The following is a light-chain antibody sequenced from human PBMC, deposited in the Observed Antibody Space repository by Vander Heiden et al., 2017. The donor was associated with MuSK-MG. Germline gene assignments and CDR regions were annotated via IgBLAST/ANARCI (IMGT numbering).Light chain of an antibody. J-gene: IGLJ1*01. CDR2: EVS. Sequence: GQSITIPCTGTSSNVGSYSLVSWYQQHPGKAPKLMIHEVSKRPSGVSNRFSGSKSGNTASLTISGLQAEDEADYYCCSYAGSSTYVFGSGTKVTVL. V-gene: IGLV2-23*02. CDR3: CSYAGSSTYV. CDR1: SSNVGSYSL.